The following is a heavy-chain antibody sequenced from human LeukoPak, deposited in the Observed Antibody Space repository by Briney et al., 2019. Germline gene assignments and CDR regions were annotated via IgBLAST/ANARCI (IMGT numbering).Heavy chain of an antibody. J-gene: IGHJ4*02. D-gene: IGHD2-15*01. CDR3: ARDVKGYCSGGSCYGELVSFDY. Sequence: RASVKVSCKASGYTFTGYYMHWVRQAPGQGLEWMGWINPNSGGTNYAQKFQGRVTMTRDTSISTAYMELSRLRSDDTAVYYRARDVKGYCSGGSCYGELVSFDYWGQGTLVTVSS. CDR1: GYTFTGYY. CDR2: INPNSGGT. V-gene: IGHV1-2*02.